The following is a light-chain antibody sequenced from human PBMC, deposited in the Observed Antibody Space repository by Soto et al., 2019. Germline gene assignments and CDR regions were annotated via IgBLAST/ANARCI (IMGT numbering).Light chain of an antibody. CDR2: GAS. J-gene: IGKJ4*01. V-gene: IGKV3-15*01. Sequence: EMVMTQSPATLSMSPGERATLSCRASQSVSSNLAWYQQKPGQAPRLLIYGASTRAGGIPARFSRSGSGTEFTLTISSLQSEDVGVYFCQQYHMWPLTSGGGTKVEI. CDR3: QQYHMWPLT. CDR1: QSVSSN.